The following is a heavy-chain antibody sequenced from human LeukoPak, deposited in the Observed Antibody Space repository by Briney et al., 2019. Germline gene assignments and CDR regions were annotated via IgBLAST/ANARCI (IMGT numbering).Heavy chain of an antibody. CDR2: IRYDGSNK. CDR3: AKDQRYYDSSGPAFDY. J-gene: IGHJ4*02. CDR1: GFTFSSYG. V-gene: IGHV3-30*02. Sequence: GGSLRLSCAAYGFTFSSYGMHWVRQAPGKGLEWVAFIRYDGSNKYYADSVKGRFTISRDNSKNTLYLQMNSLRAEDTAVYYCAKDQRYYDSSGPAFDYWGQGTLVTVSS. D-gene: IGHD3-22*01.